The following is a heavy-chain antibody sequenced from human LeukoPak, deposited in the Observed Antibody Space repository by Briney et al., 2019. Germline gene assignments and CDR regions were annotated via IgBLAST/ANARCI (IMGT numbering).Heavy chain of an antibody. CDR2: IYPGDSDT. CDR3: ARGPLVSRPQGAFDI. Sequence: GASLKISCKGSGYRFTSYWIGWVRQMPGKGLEWMGIIYPGDSDTRYSPSFQGQVTISADKSISTAYLQWSSLKASDTAMYYCARGPLVSRPQGAFDIWGQGTMVTVSS. J-gene: IGHJ3*02. CDR1: GYRFTSYW. V-gene: IGHV5-51*01. D-gene: IGHD6-6*01.